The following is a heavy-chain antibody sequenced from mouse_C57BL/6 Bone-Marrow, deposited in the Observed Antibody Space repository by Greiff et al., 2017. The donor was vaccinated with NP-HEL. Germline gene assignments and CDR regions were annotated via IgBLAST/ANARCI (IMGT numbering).Heavy chain of an antibody. J-gene: IGHJ4*01. CDR3: ARSTTVVAPYYAMDY. CDR2: ISYSGST. Sequence: VQLKESGPGLAKPSQTLSLPCSVTGYSITSDYWNWIRKFPGNKLEYMGYISYSGSTYYNPSLKRRISITRDTSKNQYYLQLNSVTTEDTATYYCARSTTVVAPYYAMDYWGQGTSVTVSS. CDR1: GYSITSDY. V-gene: IGHV3-8*01. D-gene: IGHD1-1*01.